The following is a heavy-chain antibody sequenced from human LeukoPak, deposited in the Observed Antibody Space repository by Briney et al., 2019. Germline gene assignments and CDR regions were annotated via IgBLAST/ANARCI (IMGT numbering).Heavy chain of an antibody. J-gene: IGHJ2*01. CDR1: GGSISSYY. Sequence: SETLSLTCTVSGGSISSYYWSWIRQPPGKGLEWIGYIYYSGSTNYNPSLKSRVTISVDTSKNQFSLKLSSVTAADTAVYYCARTSYWYFDLWGRGTLVTVSP. V-gene: IGHV4-59*01. CDR2: IYYSGST. CDR3: ARTSYWYFDL. D-gene: IGHD3/OR15-3a*01.